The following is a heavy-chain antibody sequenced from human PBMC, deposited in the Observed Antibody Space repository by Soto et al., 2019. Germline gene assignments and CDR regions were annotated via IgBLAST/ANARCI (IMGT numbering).Heavy chain of an antibody. J-gene: IGHJ4*02. V-gene: IGHV3-30-3*01. D-gene: IGHD4-17*01. CDR1: GFTFSSYA. CDR2: ISYDGSNK. Sequence: QVQLVESGGGVVQPGRSLRLSCAASGFTFSSYAMHWVRQAPGKGLEWVAVISYDGSNKYYADSVKGRFTISRDNSKNTLYLQMNSLRAEDTAVYYCARDLMTTVVAMMGDYWGQGTLVTVSS. CDR3: ARDLMTTVVAMMGDY.